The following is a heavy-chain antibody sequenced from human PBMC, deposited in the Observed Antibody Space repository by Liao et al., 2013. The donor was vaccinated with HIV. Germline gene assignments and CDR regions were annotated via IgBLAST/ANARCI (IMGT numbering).Heavy chain of an antibody. CDR3: ARSSLLVRWFDP. CDR1: GRSVDTTNYY. CDR2: VYYTGNT. V-gene: IGHV4-39*07. Sequence: QLQLQESGPGLVKPSETLSLSCSVSGRSVDTTNYYWAWIRQSPGRGLEWIGSVYYTGNTFYNPSLKSRVTISVDTSKNQFSLRVRSVTAADTAVYYCARSSLLVRWFDPGAREPWSPSPQ. J-gene: IGHJ5*02.